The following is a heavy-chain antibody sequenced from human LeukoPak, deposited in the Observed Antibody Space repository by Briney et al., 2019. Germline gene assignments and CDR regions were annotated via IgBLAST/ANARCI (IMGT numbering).Heavy chain of an antibody. Sequence: ASVKVSCKASGYTFTGYYMHWVRQAPGQGLEWMGWINPNSGGTNYAQKFQGRVTMTRDTSISTAYMELSRLRSDDTAVYYCAREAGDCGSDCPDAFDIWGQGTMVTVSS. CDR2: INPNSGGT. CDR1: GYTFTGYY. CDR3: AREAGDCGSDCPDAFDI. V-gene: IGHV1-2*02. J-gene: IGHJ3*02. D-gene: IGHD2-21*02.